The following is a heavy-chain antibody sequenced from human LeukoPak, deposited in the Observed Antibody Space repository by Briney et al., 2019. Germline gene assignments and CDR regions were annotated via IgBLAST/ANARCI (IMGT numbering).Heavy chain of an antibody. D-gene: IGHD3-22*01. CDR1: AVTFSNYP. Sequence: GGSLRLSCTASAVTFSNYPVHWVRQAPCKGLEWVAVISYDGTNKYYADPVKGRFTISRDNSKNTLYLQMNSLRAEDTAVYYCARGRAQENYYDSSGYFFPSDSWGQGTLVTVSS. CDR2: ISYDGTNK. CDR3: ARGRAQENYYDSSGYFFPSDS. J-gene: IGHJ4*02. V-gene: IGHV3-30-3*01.